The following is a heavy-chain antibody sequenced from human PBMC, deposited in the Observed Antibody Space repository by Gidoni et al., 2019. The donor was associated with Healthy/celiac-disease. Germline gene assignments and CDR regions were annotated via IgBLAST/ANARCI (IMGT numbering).Heavy chain of an antibody. CDR2: IYYSGST. Sequence: QVQLQESGPGLVKPSQTLSLTCPVSGGSISSGGYYWSWIRQHPGKGLEWIGYIYYSGSTYYNPSLKSRVTISVDTSKNQFSLKLSSVTAADTAVYYCARDENYSNSLDYWGQGTLVTVSS. J-gene: IGHJ4*02. CDR1: GGSISSGGYY. D-gene: IGHD4-4*01. V-gene: IGHV4-31*03. CDR3: ARDENYSNSLDY.